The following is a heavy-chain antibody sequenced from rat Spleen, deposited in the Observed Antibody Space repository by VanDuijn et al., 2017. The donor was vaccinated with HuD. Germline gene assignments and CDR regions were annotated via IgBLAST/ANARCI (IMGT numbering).Heavy chain of an antibody. J-gene: IGHJ3*01. CDR2: INYDGDTT. V-gene: IGHV5-20*01. CDR1: GFTFSDHN. CDR3: ARLGTEAIGNWFSY. Sequence: EVQLVESGGGLVQPGRSLKLSCAASGFTFSDHNMAWVRQAPKKGLEWVASINYDGDTTYYRDSVKGRFNISRDNAKSSLYLQMDSLRSEDTATYYCARLGTEAIGNWFSYWGQGTLVSVSS. D-gene: IGHD1-11*01.